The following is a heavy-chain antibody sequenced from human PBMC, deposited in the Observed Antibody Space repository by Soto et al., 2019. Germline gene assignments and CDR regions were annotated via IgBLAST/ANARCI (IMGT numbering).Heavy chain of an antibody. CDR1: GFTFSDYY. Sequence: QVQLVESGGGLVKPGGSLRLSCAASGFTFSDYYMSWIRQAPGKGLEWVSYISSSGSTIYYADSVKGRFTISRDNAKNSLYPQMNSLRAEDTAVYYCARDLRFLEWQYYGMDVWGQGTTVTVSS. CDR3: ARDLRFLEWQYYGMDV. J-gene: IGHJ6*02. CDR2: ISSSGSTI. D-gene: IGHD3-3*01. V-gene: IGHV3-11*01.